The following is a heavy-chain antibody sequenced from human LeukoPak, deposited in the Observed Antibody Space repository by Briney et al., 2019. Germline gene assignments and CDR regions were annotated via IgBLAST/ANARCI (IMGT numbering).Heavy chain of an antibody. CDR3: AKAFYDSSGYSCLDY. D-gene: IGHD3-22*01. J-gene: IGHJ4*02. Sequence: GGSLRLSCAASGFSFSGSAIHWVRQAPGKGLEWVSAISGSGGSTYYADSVKGRFTISRDNSKNTLYLQMNSLRAEDTAVYYCAKAFYDSSGYSCLDYWGQGTLVTASS. V-gene: IGHV3-23*01. CDR1: GFSFSGSA. CDR2: ISGSGGST.